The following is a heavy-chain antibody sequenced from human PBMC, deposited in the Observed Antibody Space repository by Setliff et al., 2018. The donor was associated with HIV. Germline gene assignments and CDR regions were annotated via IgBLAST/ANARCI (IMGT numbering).Heavy chain of an antibody. J-gene: IGHJ4*02. Sequence: GGSLRLSCAANGFSFSSYAMSWVRQAPGKGLEWVSGIGGSGGSTYYADSVKGRFTISRDNAKNSLFLQVNSLRAEDTAVYYCARVVATSGYWGQGTLVTVSS. CDR1: GFSFSSYA. CDR2: IGGSGGST. D-gene: IGHD5-12*01. V-gene: IGHV3-23*01. CDR3: ARVVATSGY.